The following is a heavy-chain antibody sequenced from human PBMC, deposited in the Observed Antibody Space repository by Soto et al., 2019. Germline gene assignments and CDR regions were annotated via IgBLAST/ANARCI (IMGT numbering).Heavy chain of an antibody. D-gene: IGHD5-18*01. CDR2: ISYDGSNK. Sequence: GGSLRLSCAASGFTFSSYGMHWVRQAPGKGLEWVAVISYDGSNKYYADSVKGRFTIPRDNSKNTLYLQMNSLRAEDTAVYYCAKAPWDLDTAMAPDYWGQGTLVTVSS. CDR1: GFTFSSYG. J-gene: IGHJ4*02. V-gene: IGHV3-30*18. CDR3: AKAPWDLDTAMAPDY.